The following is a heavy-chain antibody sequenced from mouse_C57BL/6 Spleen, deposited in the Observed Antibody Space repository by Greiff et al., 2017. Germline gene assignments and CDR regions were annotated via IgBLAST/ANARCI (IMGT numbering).Heavy chain of an antibody. V-gene: IGHV2-2*01. D-gene: IGHD2-3*01. CDR1: GFSLTSYG. Sequence: VQLQQSGPGLVQPSQSLSITCTVSGFSLTSYGVHWVRQSPGKGLEWLGVIWSGGSTDYNAAFISRLSISKDNSKSQVFFKMNSLQADDTAIYYCARYYLDGYYPYAMDYWGQGTSVTVSS. CDR3: ARYYLDGYYPYAMDY. J-gene: IGHJ4*01. CDR2: IWSGGST.